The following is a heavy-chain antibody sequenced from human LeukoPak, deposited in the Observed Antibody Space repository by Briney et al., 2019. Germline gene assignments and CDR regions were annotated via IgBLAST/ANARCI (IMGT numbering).Heavy chain of an antibody. Sequence: PGGSLRLSCVGSGFIFGNYAMRWVRQAPGKGLEWVAIISYEGSNRYYGDSVKGRFTISRDNSKDTLYLQMNSLRSEDTAVYYCARETDFSGYPGDYWGQGTLVTVSS. V-gene: IGHV3-30-3*01. CDR3: ARETDFSGYPGDY. J-gene: IGHJ4*02. CDR2: ISYEGSNR. D-gene: IGHD5-12*01. CDR1: GFIFGNYA.